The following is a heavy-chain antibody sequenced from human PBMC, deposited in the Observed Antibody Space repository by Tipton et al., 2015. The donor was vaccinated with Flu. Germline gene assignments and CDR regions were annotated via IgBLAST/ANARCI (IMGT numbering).Heavy chain of an antibody. J-gene: IGHJ3*02. CDR1: GGSFSSHY. D-gene: IGHD2-15*01. CDR2: INPSGST. V-gene: IGHV4-34*01. CDR3: AAHCSGGSCSHAFDI. Sequence: LRLSCAVYGGSFSSHYWSWIRQPPGKGLEWIGEINPSGSTNYNPSLKSRVTISGDTSKNQVSLKLSSVTAADTAVYYCAAHCSGGSCSHAFDIWGQGTMVTVSS.